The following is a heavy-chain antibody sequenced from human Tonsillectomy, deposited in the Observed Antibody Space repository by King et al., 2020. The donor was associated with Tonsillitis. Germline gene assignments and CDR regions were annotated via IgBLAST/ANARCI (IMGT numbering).Heavy chain of an antibody. D-gene: IGHD5-18*01. CDR3: ANVVSTAMVYYFDY. CDR2: ISGSGGST. V-gene: IGHV3-23*04. J-gene: IGHJ4*02. Sequence: VQLVESGGGLVQPGGSLRLSCAASGFTFSSSAMAWVRQAPGKGPEWVSGISGSGGSTYYADSVKGRFTISRDNSKNTLYLQMNILGAEDTALYYCANVVSTAMVYYFDYWGQGALVTVSS. CDR1: GFTFSSSA.